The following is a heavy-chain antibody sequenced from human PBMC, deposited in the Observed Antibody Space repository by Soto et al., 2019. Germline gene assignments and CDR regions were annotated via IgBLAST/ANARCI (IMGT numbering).Heavy chain of an antibody. CDR3: AKRTTVTPLDY. CDR2: ISGSGGTT. Sequence: EVQLLESGGGLVQPGGSLRFSCAASGFTFSNYAMSWVRQAPGKGLEWVSGISGSGGTTYYADSVKGRFTISRDNSKNTLYLQMNSLRAEDTAVYYCAKRTTVTPLDYWGQGTLVTVSS. CDR1: GFTFSNYA. J-gene: IGHJ4*02. V-gene: IGHV3-23*01. D-gene: IGHD4-17*01.